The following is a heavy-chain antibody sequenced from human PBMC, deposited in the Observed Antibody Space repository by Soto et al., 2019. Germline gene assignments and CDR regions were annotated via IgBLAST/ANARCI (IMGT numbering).Heavy chain of an antibody. J-gene: IGHJ4*02. Sequence: GASVKATTKAPGFASTCYSIHWVRQSPGQRLEWMGWINAGNGDTKYSQKFQGRVTITRDTSASTAYMELSSLRSEDTAVYYCAAADTSSTSCYCCSGEMWGQGTLVTVSS. CDR1: GFASTCYS. V-gene: IGHV1-3*01. CDR2: INAGNGDT. CDR3: AAADTSSTSCYCCSGEM. D-gene: IGHD2-2*01.